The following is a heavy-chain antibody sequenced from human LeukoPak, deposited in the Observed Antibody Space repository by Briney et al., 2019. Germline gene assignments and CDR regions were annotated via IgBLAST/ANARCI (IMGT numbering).Heavy chain of an antibody. J-gene: IGHJ6*02. CDR3: ASTNTEFYYYYGMDV. CDR1: GGSISSSSYY. V-gene: IGHV4-39*01. D-gene: IGHD5-12*01. CDR2: IYYSGST. Sequence: PSETLSLTCTVSGGSISSSSYYWGWIRQPPGKGLEWIGSIYYSGSTYYNPSLKSRVTISVDTSKNQFSLELSSVTAADTAVYYCASTNTEFYYYYGMDVWGQGTTVTVSS.